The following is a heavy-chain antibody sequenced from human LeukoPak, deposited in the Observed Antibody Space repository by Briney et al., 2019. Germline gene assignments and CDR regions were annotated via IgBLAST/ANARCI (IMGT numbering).Heavy chain of an antibody. CDR1: GFTFSNAW. Sequence: GGCLRLSCAASGFTFSNAWMTWVRQAPGKGLEWVGRMKANSDGVTTDYAAPVKGRFTISRDDSKDPLYLQMDSLRIEDTAVYYCGRGSVGFGELNYWGQGTLVTVSS. V-gene: IGHV3-15*01. CDR2: MKANSDGVTT. CDR3: GRGSVGFGELNY. J-gene: IGHJ4*02. D-gene: IGHD3-10*01.